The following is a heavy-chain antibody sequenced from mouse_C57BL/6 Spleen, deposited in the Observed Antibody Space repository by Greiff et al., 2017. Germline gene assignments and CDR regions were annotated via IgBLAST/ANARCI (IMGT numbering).Heavy chain of an antibody. CDR2: IYPSDSET. CDR1: GYTFTSYW. D-gene: IGHD2-9*01. CDR3: ARPTMVTKYFDV. V-gene: IGHV1-61*01. Sequence: VQLQQPGAELVRPGSSVKLSCKASGYTFTSYWMDWVKQRPGQGLEWIGNIYPSDSETHYNQKFKDKATLTVDKSSSTAYMQSSSLTSEDSAVYYCARPTMVTKYFDVWGTGTTVTVSS. J-gene: IGHJ1*03.